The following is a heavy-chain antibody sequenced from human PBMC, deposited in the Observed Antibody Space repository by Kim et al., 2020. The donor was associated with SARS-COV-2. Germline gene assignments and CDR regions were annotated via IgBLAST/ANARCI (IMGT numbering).Heavy chain of an antibody. V-gene: IGHV4-31*02. D-gene: IGHD2-2*01. J-gene: IGHJ4*02. CDR3: ARGGACSSTSCYAVDY. Sequence: SLKSRVTISVDTSKNQFSLKLSSVTAADTAVYYCARGGACSSTSCYAVDYWGQGTLVTVSS.